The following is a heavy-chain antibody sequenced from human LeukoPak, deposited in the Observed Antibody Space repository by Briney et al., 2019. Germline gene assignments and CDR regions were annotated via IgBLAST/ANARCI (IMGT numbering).Heavy chain of an antibody. J-gene: IGHJ6*02. CDR3: ARDWAYSSSWRYGMDV. CDR1: GGTFSSYA. Sequence: ASVKVSCKASGGTFSSYAISWVRQAPGQGLEWMGGIIPIFGTANYAQKFQGRVTITADESTSTAYMELSSLRSEDTAVYYCARDWAYSSSWRYGMDVWGQGTTVTVSS. D-gene: IGHD6-13*01. V-gene: IGHV1-69*13. CDR2: IIPIFGTA.